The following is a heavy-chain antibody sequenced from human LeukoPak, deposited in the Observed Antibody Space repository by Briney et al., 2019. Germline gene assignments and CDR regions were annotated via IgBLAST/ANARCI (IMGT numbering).Heavy chain of an antibody. CDR3: AKAAYDSSGSWYYFDY. J-gene: IGHJ4*02. CDR1: GFNFRGYG. CDR2: IHYDGRNQ. Sequence: GGSLRLSCAASGFNFRGYGMHWVRQAPGKGLEWVTFIHYDGRNQYYADSVKGRFTISRDNSKNTLYLQVNSLRPEDTAVYYCAKAAYDSSGSWYYFDYWGQGTLVTVSS. D-gene: IGHD3-22*01. V-gene: IGHV3-30*02.